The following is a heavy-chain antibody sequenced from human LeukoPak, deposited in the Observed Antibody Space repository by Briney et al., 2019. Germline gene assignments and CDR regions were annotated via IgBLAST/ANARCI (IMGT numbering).Heavy chain of an antibody. CDR2: IKQDGSER. CDR1: GFTFTDYW. J-gene: IGHJ4*02. V-gene: IGHV3-7*01. CDR3: ARGWNYAFRFDY. Sequence: GGSLRLSCAASGFTFTDYWMTWVRQAPGKGLEWVAHIKQDGSERYYGDSVKGRFTVSRDNAKNLVYLQMNSLGVEDTAVYYCARGWNYAFRFDYWGQGTLVTVSS. D-gene: IGHD1-7*01.